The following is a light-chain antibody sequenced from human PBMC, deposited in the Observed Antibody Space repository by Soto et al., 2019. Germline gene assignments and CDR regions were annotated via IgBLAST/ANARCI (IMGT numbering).Light chain of an antibody. V-gene: IGLV2-14*01. CDR2: EVT. CDR1: SSDIGIYKY. CDR3: SSYTAGGTI. Sequence: QSALTQPASVSGSPGQSIAISCTGSSSDIGIYKYVSWYQQHPGKVPKLIIYEVTNRPSGVSNRFSGSKSGNTASLTISGLQAEDAADYYCSSYTAGGTIFGTGTKVTVL. J-gene: IGLJ1*01.